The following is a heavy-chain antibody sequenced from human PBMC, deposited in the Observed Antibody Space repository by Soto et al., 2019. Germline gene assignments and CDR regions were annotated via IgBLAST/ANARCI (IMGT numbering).Heavy chain of an antibody. V-gene: IGHV3-33*01. CDR1: GFTFTNYG. D-gene: IGHD3-10*01. CDR2: IWYDGTNE. CDR3: ARDKTRFGYYALDV. Sequence: PGGSLRLSCAASGFTFTNYGFHWVRQAPGKGLEWVAMIWYDGTNEYYADSVTGRFSISRDNSKNTVYLQMNSLRVDDTAIYYCARDKTRFGYYALDVWGQGTTVTVSS. J-gene: IGHJ6*02.